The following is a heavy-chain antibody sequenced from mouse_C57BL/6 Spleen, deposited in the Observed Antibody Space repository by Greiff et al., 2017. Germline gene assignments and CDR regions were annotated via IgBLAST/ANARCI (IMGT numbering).Heavy chain of an antibody. V-gene: IGHV1-82*01. Sequence: QVQLKQSGPELVKPGASVKISCKASGYAFSSSWMNWVKQRPGKGLEWIGRIYPGDGDTNYNGKFKGKATLTADKSSSTAYMQLSSLTSEDSAVYFCATDSSALRGYAMDYWGQGTSVTVSS. D-gene: IGHD3-2*02. J-gene: IGHJ4*01. CDR3: ATDSSALRGYAMDY. CDR2: IYPGDGDT. CDR1: GYAFSSSW.